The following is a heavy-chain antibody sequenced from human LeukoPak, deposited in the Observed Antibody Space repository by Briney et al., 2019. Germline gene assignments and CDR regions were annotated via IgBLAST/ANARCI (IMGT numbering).Heavy chain of an antibody. CDR2: ISGSGFST. Sequence: GGSLRLSCAASGFSFSSYAMSWVRQPPGKGLEWVSVISGSGFSTNYADSVKGRFTISRDNSKNTLYLQMNSLRAEDSAVYYCAKDVMVAVAGTYFDFWGQGTLVTVSS. V-gene: IGHV3-23*01. J-gene: IGHJ4*02. D-gene: IGHD6-19*01. CDR3: AKDVMVAVAGTYFDF. CDR1: GFSFSSYA.